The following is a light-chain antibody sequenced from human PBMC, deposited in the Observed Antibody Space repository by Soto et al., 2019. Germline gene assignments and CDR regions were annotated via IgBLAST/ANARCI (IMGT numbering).Light chain of an antibody. J-gene: IGKJ5*01. CDR1: QSVNSR. CDR3: QQYFTSPIT. CDR2: GAS. Sequence: EFVLTQSPGTLSLSPGERATLSCRASQSVNSRLAWYQHKPGQAPRLLISGASNRASGIPARFSAWGSGTDFTLTISRVDPADFAFYYCQQYFTSPITFGQGTRLEIK. V-gene: IGKV3-20*01.